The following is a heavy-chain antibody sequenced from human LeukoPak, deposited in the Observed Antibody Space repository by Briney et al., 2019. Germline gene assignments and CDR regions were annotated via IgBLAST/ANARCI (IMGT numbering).Heavy chain of an antibody. CDR2: IYYSGST. CDR3: ARNGRNCNDQYYFDY. J-gene: IGHJ4*02. D-gene: IGHD1-1*01. V-gene: IGHV4-39*07. CDR1: GGSISSSSYY. Sequence: SDTLSLTCTVSGGSISSSSYYWGWIRQPPGKGLEWIGSIYYSGSTYYNPSLKSRVTISVDTSKNQFSLKLSSVTAADTAVYYCARNGRNCNDQYYFDYWGQGTLVTVSS.